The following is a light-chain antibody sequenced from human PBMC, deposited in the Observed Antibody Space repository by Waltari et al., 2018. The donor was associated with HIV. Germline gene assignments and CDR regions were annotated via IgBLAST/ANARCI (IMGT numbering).Light chain of an antibody. V-gene: IGLV2-23*02. CDR1: SSDVGTYNL. CDR3: CSYAGSITHVI. Sequence: QSALTQPASVSGFPGQSITISCTGTSSDVGTYNLVSWYQQYPGKAPKLIMYEVSKRPSGVSDRFSGSKSCNAAFLTISGLHADHEADYYCCSYAGSITHVIFGGGTKLTVL. J-gene: IGLJ2*01. CDR2: EVS.